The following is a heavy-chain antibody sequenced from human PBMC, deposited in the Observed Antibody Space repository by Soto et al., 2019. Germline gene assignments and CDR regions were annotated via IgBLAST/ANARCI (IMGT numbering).Heavy chain of an antibody. V-gene: IGHV3-30-3*01. Sequence: QVQLVESGGGVVQPGRSLRLSCAASGFTFTTHAMHWVRQAPGKGLEWVALISYDGSNKYYADSVKGRFTISRDNSKDNLYLQMNSLRAEDTAVYYCARDSIIVVAYDAFDMWGQGTMVTVSS. CDR3: ARDSIIVVAYDAFDM. CDR1: GFTFTTHA. D-gene: IGHD3-22*01. J-gene: IGHJ3*02. CDR2: ISYDGSNK.